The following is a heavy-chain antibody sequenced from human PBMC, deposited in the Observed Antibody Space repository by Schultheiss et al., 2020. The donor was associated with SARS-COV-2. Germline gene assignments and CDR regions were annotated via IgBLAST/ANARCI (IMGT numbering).Heavy chain of an antibody. Sequence: SQTLSLTCTVSGGSISSYYWGWIRQPPGKGLEWIGSIYYSGSTYYNPSLKSRVTISVDTPKNQFSLKLSSVTAADTAVYYCASHPAGRRRHGRPGYYSYGMDVWGQGTTVTVSS. CDR3: ASHPAGRRRHGRPGYYSYGMDV. V-gene: IGHV4-39*07. D-gene: IGHD6-13*01. CDR2: IYYSGST. J-gene: IGHJ6*02. CDR1: GGSISSYY.